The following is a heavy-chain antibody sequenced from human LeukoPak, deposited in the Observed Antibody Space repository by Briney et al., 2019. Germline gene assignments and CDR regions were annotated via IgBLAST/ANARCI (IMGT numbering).Heavy chain of an antibody. Sequence: GGSLRLSCAASGFTFSDADMNWVRQAPGKGLEWLGRIKSKADGGTTDYGAPVKGRFTISRDDSKDTLFLQMNSLKTEDTAVYYWITLRGTYYQNNIARFDYWGQGTLVTVSS. V-gene: IGHV3-15*01. CDR2: IKSKADGGTT. D-gene: IGHD1-26*01. J-gene: IGHJ4*02. CDR1: GFTFSDAD. CDR3: ITLRGTYYQNNIARFDY.